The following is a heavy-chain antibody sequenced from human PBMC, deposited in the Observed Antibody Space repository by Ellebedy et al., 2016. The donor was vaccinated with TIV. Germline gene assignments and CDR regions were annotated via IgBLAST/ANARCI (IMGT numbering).Heavy chain of an antibody. D-gene: IGHD6-19*01. V-gene: IGHV4-61*02. Sequence: SETLSLXXTVSGGSISSGAYYWSWIRQPAGKGLEWIGRLLASGHTNYNPSLKSRVTMSVDTSRNQFTLKLTSLTAADTALYYCARMGAVAGEFDYWGQGTLVTVSS. CDR2: LLASGHT. CDR3: ARMGAVAGEFDY. J-gene: IGHJ4*02. CDR1: GGSISSGAYY.